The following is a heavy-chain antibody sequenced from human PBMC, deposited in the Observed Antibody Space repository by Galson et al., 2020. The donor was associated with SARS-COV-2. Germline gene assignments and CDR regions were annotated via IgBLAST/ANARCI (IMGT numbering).Heavy chain of an antibody. CDR1: GGSISTDGHF. Sequence: SETLSLTCTVSGGSISTDGHFWTWIRQPPGKGLEWIGYIYHTGTTYCNPSLKSRLSIAIDTSRNQFSLRLRSVTAADTAVYFCARTSGELDIWGQWTMVTVSS. CDR3: ARTSGELDI. J-gene: IGHJ3*02. V-gene: IGHV4-31*03. CDR2: IYHTGTT.